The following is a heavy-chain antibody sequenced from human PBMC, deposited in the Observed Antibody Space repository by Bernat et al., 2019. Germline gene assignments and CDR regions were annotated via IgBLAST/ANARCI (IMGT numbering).Heavy chain of an antibody. J-gene: IGHJ5*02. CDR2: IYYSGST. CDR1: GGSISSYY. CDR3: AKMGDSFDP. V-gene: IGHV4-59*01. D-gene: IGHD3-16*01. Sequence: QVQLQESGPGLVNPSETLSLTCTVSGGSISSYYWSWIRQPPGKGLEWIGYIYYSGSTNYNPSLKSRVTISVDTSKNQFSLKLSSVTAADTAVYYCAKMGDSFDPWGQGTLVTVSS.